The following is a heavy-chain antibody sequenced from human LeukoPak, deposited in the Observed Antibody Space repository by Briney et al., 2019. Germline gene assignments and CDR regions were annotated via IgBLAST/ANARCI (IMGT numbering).Heavy chain of an antibody. J-gene: IGHJ4*02. CDR2: IRYDGSNK. Sequence: GGSLRLSCAASGFTFSSYGMHWVRQAPGKGLEWVAFIRYDGSNKYYADSVEGRFTISRDNSKNTLHLQMNSLRAEDTAVYYYARVLWNGDYPRFDYWGQGTLVTVSS. V-gene: IGHV3-30*02. D-gene: IGHD4-17*01. CDR3: ARVLWNGDYPRFDY. CDR1: GFTFSSYG.